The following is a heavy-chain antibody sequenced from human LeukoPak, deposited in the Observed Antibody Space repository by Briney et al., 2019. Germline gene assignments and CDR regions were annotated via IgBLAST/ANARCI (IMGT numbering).Heavy chain of an antibody. Sequence: ASGEVSCKVSGYTLTELSMHWVRQAPGKGLEWMGGFDPEDGETIYAQKFQGRVTMTEDTSTDTAYMELSSLRSEDTAVYYCATGPWGSGGAFDIWGQGTMVTVSS. J-gene: IGHJ3*02. CDR1: GYTLTELS. V-gene: IGHV1-24*01. CDR3: ATGPWGSGGAFDI. D-gene: IGHD7-27*01. CDR2: FDPEDGET.